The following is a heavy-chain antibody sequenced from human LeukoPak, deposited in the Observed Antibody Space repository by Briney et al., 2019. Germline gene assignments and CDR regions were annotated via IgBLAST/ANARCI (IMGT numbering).Heavy chain of an antibody. V-gene: IGHV3-23*01. Sequence: GGSLRLSCAASGFTFSSYAKSWVRQAPGKGLEWVSAISGSGGSTYYADSVKGRFTISRDNSKNTLYLQMNSLRAEDTAVYYCAKVPTVYYYYGMDVWGQGTTVTVSS. CDR3: AKVPTVYYYYGMDV. CDR1: GFTFSSYA. D-gene: IGHD4-17*01. J-gene: IGHJ6*02. CDR2: ISGSGGST.